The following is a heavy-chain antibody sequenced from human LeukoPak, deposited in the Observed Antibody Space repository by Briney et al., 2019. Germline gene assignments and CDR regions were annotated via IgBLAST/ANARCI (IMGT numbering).Heavy chain of an antibody. CDR3: ARDQELTGSAQGAFDI. CDR1: GGSISSGGYY. CDR2: IYHSGST. V-gene: IGHV4-30-2*01. Sequence: NSSQTLSLTCTVSGGSISSGGYYWSWIRQPPGKGLEWIGYIYHSGSTYYNPSLKSRVTTSVDRSKNQFSLKLSSVTAADTAVYYCARDQELTGSAQGAFDIWGQGTMVTVSS. J-gene: IGHJ3*02. D-gene: IGHD7-27*01.